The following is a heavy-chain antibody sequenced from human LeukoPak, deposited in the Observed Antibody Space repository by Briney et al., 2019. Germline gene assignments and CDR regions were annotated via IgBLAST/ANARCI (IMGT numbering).Heavy chain of an antibody. V-gene: IGHV1-69-2*01. J-gene: IGHJ3*02. D-gene: IGHD2-15*01. CDR3: ATDMKLISGQNYWGNPLPAFDI. CDR1: RYTFTDYY. CDR2: VDPEDGET. Sequence: ASVKVSCKVSRYTFTDYYMHWVPQAPGKGLEWMGLVDPEDGETIYAEKFQGRVTITADTSTDTAYMELSRLRSEDTGVYYCATDMKLISGQNYWGNPLPAFDIWGQGTMVTVSS.